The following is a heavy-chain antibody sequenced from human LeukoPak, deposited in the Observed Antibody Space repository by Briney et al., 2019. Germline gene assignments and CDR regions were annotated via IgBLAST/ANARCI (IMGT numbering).Heavy chain of an antibody. CDR3: ARASTDAAAGPNWFDP. J-gene: IGHJ5*02. CDR2: ISAYNGNT. D-gene: IGHD6-13*01. CDR1: GYTFTSYG. Sequence: GASVKVSCKASGYTFTSYGISWVRQAPGQGLEWMGWISAYNGNTNYAQKLQGRVTMTTDTSTSTAYMELRSLRSADTAVYYCARASTDAAAGPNWFDPWGQGTLVTVSS. V-gene: IGHV1-18*01.